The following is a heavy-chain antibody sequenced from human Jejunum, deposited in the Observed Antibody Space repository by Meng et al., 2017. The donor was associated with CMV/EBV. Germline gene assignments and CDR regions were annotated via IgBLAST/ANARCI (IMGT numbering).Heavy chain of an antibody. CDR1: GFTFSNAW. CDR3: TTGGVVGS. J-gene: IGHJ4*02. D-gene: IGHD2-21*01. V-gene: IGHV3-15*01. CDR2: VKSEIDGATT. Sequence: SCAASGFTFSNAWMNWVRQAPGKGLEWVGRVKSEIDGATTDYAAPVKGRFTISRDDSKNTVYMQLNSLKSEDTGVYYCTTGGVVGSWGQGTLVTVSS.